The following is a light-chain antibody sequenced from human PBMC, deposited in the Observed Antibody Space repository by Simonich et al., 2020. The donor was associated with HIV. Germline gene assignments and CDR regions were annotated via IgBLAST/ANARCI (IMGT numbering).Light chain of an antibody. V-gene: IGKV3-15*01. CDR3: QQYNNWPRT. J-gene: IGKJ1*01. Sequence: EIVMTQSPATLSVSPGERATLSCRASQSVSSNLAWYQQKPGQVPRLLIYGAYTRATGIPARFSGSGSGTEFTLTISSMQSEDFALYYCQQYNNWPRTFGQGTKVEIK. CDR1: QSVSSN. CDR2: GAY.